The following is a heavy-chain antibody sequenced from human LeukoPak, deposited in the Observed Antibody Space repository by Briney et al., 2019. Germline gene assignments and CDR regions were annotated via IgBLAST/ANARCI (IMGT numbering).Heavy chain of an antibody. CDR1: GFSVRTNF. CDR3: AKDPQRSSGYYYEVDY. CDR2: ISGSGGST. J-gene: IGHJ4*02. V-gene: IGHV3-23*01. Sequence: AGGSLRLSCAVSGFSVRTNFMSWVRQAPGKGLEWVSAISGSGGSTYYADSVKGRFTISRDNSKNTLYLQMNSLRAEDTAVYYCAKDPQRSSGYYYEVDYWGQGTLVTVSS. D-gene: IGHD3-22*01.